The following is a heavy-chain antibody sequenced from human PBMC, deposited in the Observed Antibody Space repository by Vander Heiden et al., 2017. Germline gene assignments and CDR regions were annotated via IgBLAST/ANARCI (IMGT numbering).Heavy chain of an antibody. V-gene: IGHV3-72*01. D-gene: IGHD2-2*01. CDR1: GFTSSDHY. J-gene: IGHJ4*02. CDR2: SKNKANSYTT. Sequence: EEQLVESGGRLVHPGGSLSLSCAARGFTSSDHYMGWVRKGPGKGREWVGRSKNKANSYTTEYAAAVTGRFTISRDDSENSLDLQMNSLKTEDTAVYYCARGGRDCRSTSCSYCDYWGQGTLVTVSS. CDR3: ARGGRDCRSTSCSYCDY.